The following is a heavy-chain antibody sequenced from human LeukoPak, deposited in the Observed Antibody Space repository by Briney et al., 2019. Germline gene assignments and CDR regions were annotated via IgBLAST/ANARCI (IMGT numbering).Heavy chain of an antibody. CDR2: IYYSGST. CDR3: ARDNSAWYAGTYYYYYGMDV. J-gene: IGHJ6*02. CDR1: GGSISSYY. Sequence: SETLPLTCTVSGGSISSYYWSWIRQPPGKGLEWIGYIYYSGSTNYNPSLKSRVTISVDTSKNQFSLKLSSVTAADTAVYYCARDNSAWYAGTYYYYYGMDVWGQGTTVTVSS. D-gene: IGHD6-19*01. V-gene: IGHV4-59*01.